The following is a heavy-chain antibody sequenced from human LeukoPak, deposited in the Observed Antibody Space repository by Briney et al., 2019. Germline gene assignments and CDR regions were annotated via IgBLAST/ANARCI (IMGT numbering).Heavy chain of an antibody. CDR2: IYYSGST. D-gene: IGHD3-22*01. CDR1: GGSVSSGSYY. V-gene: IGHV4-39*01. CDR3: ATSPYSSAYYPFDY. J-gene: IGHJ4*02. Sequence: SSETLSLTCTVSGGSVSSGSYYWSWIRQPPGKGLEWIGGIYYSGSTSYNPSLKSRVTISVDTSKNQFSLKLSSVTAADTAVYYCATSPYSSAYYPFDYWGQGTLVTVSS.